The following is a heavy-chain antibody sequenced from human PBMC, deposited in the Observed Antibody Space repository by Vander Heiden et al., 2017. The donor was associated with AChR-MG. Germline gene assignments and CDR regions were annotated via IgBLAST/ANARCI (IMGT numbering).Heavy chain of an antibody. Sequence: EVQLVQSGGEVKKPGESLKISCQGSGYSFTNHWIGWVRQMPGKGLEYMGIINPGDSDARYSPSFQGQVTMSVDRSISTAYLQWSSLKASDTAVYYCARGFYNFDYWGQGTLVTVS. J-gene: IGHJ4*02. CDR2: INPGDSDA. V-gene: IGHV5-51*03. CDR1: GYSFTNHW. CDR3: ARGFYNFDY.